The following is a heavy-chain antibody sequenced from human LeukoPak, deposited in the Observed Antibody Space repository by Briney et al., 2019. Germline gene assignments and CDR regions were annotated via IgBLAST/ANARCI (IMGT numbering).Heavy chain of an antibody. CDR2: INAGNGNT. V-gene: IGHV1-3*01. CDR3: ARYWDMAVAGTSRAFGY. CDR1: GYTFTSYA. J-gene: IGHJ4*02. Sequence: ASVKVSSKASGYTFTSYAMHWVRQAPGQRLEWMGWINAGNGNTKYSQKFQGRVTITRDTSASTAYMELSSLRSEDTAVYYCARYWDMAVAGTSRAFGYWGQGTLVTVSS. D-gene: IGHD6-19*01.